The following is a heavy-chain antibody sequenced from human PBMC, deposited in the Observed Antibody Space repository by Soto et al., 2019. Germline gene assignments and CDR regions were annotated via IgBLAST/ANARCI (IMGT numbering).Heavy chain of an antibody. CDR1: GGSISSYY. Sequence: PSETLSLTCTVSGGSISSYYWSWIRQPPGKGLEWIGYIYYSGSTNYNPSLKSRATISVDTSKNQFSLKLSSMTAADTAVYYCARGITIFEGYFDYWGQGTLVTVSS. V-gene: IGHV4-59*01. D-gene: IGHD3-3*01. CDR3: ARGITIFEGYFDY. CDR2: IYYSGST. J-gene: IGHJ4*02.